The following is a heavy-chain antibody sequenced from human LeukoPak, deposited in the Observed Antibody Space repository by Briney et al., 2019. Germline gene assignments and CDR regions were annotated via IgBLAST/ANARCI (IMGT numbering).Heavy chain of an antibody. CDR2: ISYDGSNK. CDR1: GFTFSSYS. J-gene: IGHJ6*02. CDR3: AKDQSLYYYYGMDV. Sequence: QTGGSLRLSCAASGFTFSSYSMNWVRQAPGKGLEWVAVISYDGSNKYYADSVKGRFTISRDNSKNTLYLQMNSLRAEDTAVYYCAKDQSLYYYYGMDVWGQGTTVTVSS. V-gene: IGHV3-30*18.